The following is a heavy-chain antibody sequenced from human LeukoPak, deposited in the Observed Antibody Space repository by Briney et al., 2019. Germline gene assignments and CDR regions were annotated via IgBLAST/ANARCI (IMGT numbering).Heavy chain of an antibody. CDR2: ISGSGGST. V-gene: IGHV3-23*01. Sequence: GGSLRLSCAASGFTFSSYAMSWVRQAPGKGLEWVSAISGSGGSTYYADSVKGRFTISRDNSKNTLYLQMNSLRAGDTAVYYCAKDGTPYGDYDYFDYWGQGTLVTVSS. D-gene: IGHD4-17*01. CDR3: AKDGTPYGDYDYFDY. J-gene: IGHJ4*02. CDR1: GFTFSSYA.